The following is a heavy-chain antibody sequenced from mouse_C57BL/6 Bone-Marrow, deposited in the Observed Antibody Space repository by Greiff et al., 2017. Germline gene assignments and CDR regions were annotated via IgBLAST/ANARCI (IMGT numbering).Heavy chain of an antibody. Sequence: VQLQQSGPELVKPGASVKISCKASGYAFSSSWMNWVKQRPGKGLEWIGRIYPGDGDTNYNGKFKGKATLTADKSSSTAYMQLRSLTSEDSAVYFCARSYHDVWGTETTVTVSS. V-gene: IGHV1-82*01. CDR2: IYPGDGDT. CDR1: GYAFSSSW. D-gene: IGHD2-10*01. J-gene: IGHJ1*03. CDR3: ARSYHDV.